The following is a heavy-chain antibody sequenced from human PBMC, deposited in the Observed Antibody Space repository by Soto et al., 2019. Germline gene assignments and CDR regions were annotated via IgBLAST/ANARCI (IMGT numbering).Heavy chain of an antibody. CDR1: GDSVTSDSHY. J-gene: IGHJ4*02. D-gene: IGHD3-16*02. V-gene: IGHV4-39*01. CDR3: SISSIKTKVIMSLFDS. CDR2: IYYDGNT. Sequence: PSETLSLTCTVSGDSVTSDSHYWVWIRQPPGKGLESIANIYYDGNTYYNPSLKGRVTISLDTSKNQFSLRLNSVTAADTAVYYCSISSIKTKVIMSLFDSSSQLTFVFVS.